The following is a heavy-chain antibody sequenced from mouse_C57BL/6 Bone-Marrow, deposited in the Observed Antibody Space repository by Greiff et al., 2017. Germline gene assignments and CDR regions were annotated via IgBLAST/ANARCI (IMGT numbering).Heavy chain of an antibody. J-gene: IGHJ2*01. CDR1: GFTFSSYA. CDR2: LSSGGDYI. Sequence: EVNVVESGEGLVKPGGSLKLSCAASGFTFSSYAMSWVRQTPEKRLEWVAYLSSGGDYIYYADTVKGRFTISRDNARNTLYLQMSSLKSKYTAMYYCAREGGGYYVRYFDYWGQGTTLTVTS. CDR3: AREGGGYYVRYFDY. D-gene: IGHD2-3*01. V-gene: IGHV5S21*01.